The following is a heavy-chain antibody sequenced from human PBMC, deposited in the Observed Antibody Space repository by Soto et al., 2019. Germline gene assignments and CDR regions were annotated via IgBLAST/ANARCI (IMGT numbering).Heavy chain of an antibody. Sequence: GGSLRLSCAASGFNFDDYAMHWVRQAPGKGLEWVTGISWNTGTIGYADSVKGRFTISRDNAKNSLYLQMNSLRTEDTALYYCARDVWSRASGPPDSWGQGTLVTVS. CDR2: ISWNTGTI. V-gene: IGHV3-9*01. CDR1: GFNFDDYA. CDR3: ARDVWSRASGPPDS. D-gene: IGHD3-10*01. J-gene: IGHJ4*02.